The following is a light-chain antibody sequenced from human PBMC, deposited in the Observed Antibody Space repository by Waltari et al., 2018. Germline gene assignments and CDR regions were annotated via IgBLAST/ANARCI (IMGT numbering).Light chain of an antibody. Sequence: QSALTQPASVSGSPGQSISISCTGNSSAVGGYNFVSWYQQHPGKAPQLMIYDVANRPSGVSNRFSGSKSGNTASLTISGLQAEDEADYYCSSYTSSSTRVFGTGTKVTVL. CDR2: DVA. J-gene: IGLJ1*01. CDR3: SSYTSSSTRV. CDR1: SSAVGGYNF. V-gene: IGLV2-14*03.